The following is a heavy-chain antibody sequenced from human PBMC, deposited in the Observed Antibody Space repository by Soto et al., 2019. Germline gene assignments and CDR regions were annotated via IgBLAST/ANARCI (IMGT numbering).Heavy chain of an antibody. D-gene: IGHD1-7*01. J-gene: IGHJ3*01. V-gene: IGHV3-74*01. Sequence: GGSLRLSCAASEFTFRSYWMHWVRQSPGKGLVWVSRISGDGSSTTYADSVRGRFTISRDNAKNTVYLQMDSLRAEDTAVYYCARSLPGTYGAFDLWGQGTMVTVSS. CDR2: ISGDGSST. CDR1: EFTFRSYW. CDR3: ARSLPGTYGAFDL.